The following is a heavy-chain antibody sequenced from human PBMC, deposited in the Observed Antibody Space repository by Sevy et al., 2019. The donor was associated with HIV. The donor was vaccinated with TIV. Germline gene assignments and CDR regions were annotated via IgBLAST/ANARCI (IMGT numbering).Heavy chain of an antibody. V-gene: IGHV3-30*18. CDR1: GFTFSSYG. CDR3: AKDRIWFGELLSYYFDY. Sequence: GGSLRLSCAASGFTFSSYGMHWVRQAPGKGLEWVAVISYDGSNKYYADSVKGRFTISRDNSKNTLYLQMNSLRAEDTAVYYCAKDRIWFGELLSYYFDYWGQRTLVTVSS. CDR2: ISYDGSNK. D-gene: IGHD3-10*01. J-gene: IGHJ4*02.